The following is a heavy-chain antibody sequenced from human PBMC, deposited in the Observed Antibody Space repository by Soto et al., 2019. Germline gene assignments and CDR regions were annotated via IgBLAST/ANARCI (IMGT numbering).Heavy chain of an antibody. D-gene: IGHD7-27*01. CDR2: IKPDGCER. J-gene: IGHJ4*02. CDR1: GFTFGTYW. Sequence: EVQLVESGGGLVQPGGSLRLSCAASGFTFGTYWMTWVRQPPGKGLECVADIKPDGCERYYVDSVKGRFTISRDNAKNSLYLHMNSLRAEDTAVYYCATDLNWEHYWGQGTLVTVSS. V-gene: IGHV3-7*04. CDR3: ATDLNWEHY.